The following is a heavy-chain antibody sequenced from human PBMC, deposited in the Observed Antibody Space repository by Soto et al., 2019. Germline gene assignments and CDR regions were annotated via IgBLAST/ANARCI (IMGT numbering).Heavy chain of an antibody. CDR3: ARGGHCFGGGCRRYYFDH. Sequence: GASVKVSCKASGLTFTNFAFSWVRQAPGQGLEWVGGIIPMFGVPTYPQKFQGRVRITADQSTSTVYMELSSLRSDDTALYYCARGGHCFGGGCRRYYFDHWGQGTPVTAPQ. J-gene: IGHJ4*02. CDR1: GLTFTNFA. CDR2: IIPMFGVP. V-gene: IGHV1-69*10. D-gene: IGHD2-15*01.